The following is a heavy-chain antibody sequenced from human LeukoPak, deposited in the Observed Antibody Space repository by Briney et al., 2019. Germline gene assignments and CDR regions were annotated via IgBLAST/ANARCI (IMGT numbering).Heavy chain of an antibody. CDR3: TRIGDGYPY. J-gene: IGHJ4*02. CDR1: GGTFSSYT. Sequence: ASVKVSCKASGGTFSSYTISWVRQAPGQGLEWMGWIKANSGDTNYARKFQGRVTMTRDTSISTVYMELSRLTSDDTAVYYCTRIGDGYPYWGQGTLVTVSS. V-gene: IGHV1-2*02. CDR2: IKANSGDT. D-gene: IGHD5-24*01.